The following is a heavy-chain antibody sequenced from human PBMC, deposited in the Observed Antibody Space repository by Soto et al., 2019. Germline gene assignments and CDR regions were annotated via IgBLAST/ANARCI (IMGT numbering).Heavy chain of an antibody. V-gene: IGHV4-34*01. Sequence: SETLSLTCAVYGGSFSGYYWSWIRQPPGKGLEWIGEINHSGSTNYNPSLKSRVTISVDTSKNQFSLKLSSVTAADTVVYYCARMSGPMIVVVPAAPYFDYWGQGTLVTVSS. J-gene: IGHJ4*02. CDR1: GGSFSGYY. CDR2: INHSGST. CDR3: ARMSGPMIVVVPAAPYFDY. D-gene: IGHD2-2*01.